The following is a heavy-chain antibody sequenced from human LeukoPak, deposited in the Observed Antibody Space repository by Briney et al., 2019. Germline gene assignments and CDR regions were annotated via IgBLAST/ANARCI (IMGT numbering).Heavy chain of an antibody. CDR2: IYYSGST. J-gene: IGHJ4*02. CDR3: ARDFAVTWTAFDY. CDR1: GGSISSYY. Sequence: SETLSLTCTVSGGSISSYYWSWIRQPPGKGLEWIGFIYYSGSTTYNPSLKSRVTISIDTSKNQFSLKLSSVTAADTAVYYCARDFAVTWTAFDYWGQGTLVTVSS. D-gene: IGHD4-23*01. V-gene: IGHV4-59*12.